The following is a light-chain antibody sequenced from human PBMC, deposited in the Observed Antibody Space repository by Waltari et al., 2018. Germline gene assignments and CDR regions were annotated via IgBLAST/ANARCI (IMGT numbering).Light chain of an antibody. J-gene: IGKJ2*02. Sequence: EIVMTQSPATLSVSQGERATLSCRASQSIAGNLAWYQQKPGQPPRLLIYGASTRATGFPARFSGSGSGTEFTLTISSLQSEDFAVYYCEQYSNWPGTFGQGTKLEIK. CDR2: GAS. CDR3: EQYSNWPGT. CDR1: QSIAGN. V-gene: IGKV3-15*01.